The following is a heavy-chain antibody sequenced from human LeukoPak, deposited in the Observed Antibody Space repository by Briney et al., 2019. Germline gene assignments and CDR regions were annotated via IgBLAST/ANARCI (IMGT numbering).Heavy chain of an antibody. CDR1: GFTVSSNY. CDR3: AKDVIAYCSAGSCGAFDY. D-gene: IGHD2-15*01. J-gene: IGHJ4*02. Sequence: GGSLRLSCAASGFTVSSNYMSWVRQAPGKGLEWVSVIYSGGSTYYADSVKGRFTISRDNSKNTLYLQMNSLSAEDTAVYYCAKDVIAYCSAGSCGAFDYWGQGTPVTVSS. V-gene: IGHV3-66*02. CDR2: IYSGGST.